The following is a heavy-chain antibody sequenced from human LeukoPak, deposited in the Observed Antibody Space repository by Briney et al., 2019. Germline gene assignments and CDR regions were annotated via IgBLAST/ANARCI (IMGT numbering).Heavy chain of an antibody. CDR2: INPNSGGT. D-gene: IGHD3-9*01. Sequence: ASVKVSCKASGYTFTGYYMHWVRQAPGQGLEWMGWINPNSGGTNYAQKFQGRVTMTRDTSISTAYMELSRLRSDDTAVYYCARVAVRYFDWLYFDYWGQGTLVTVSS. CDR3: ARVAVRYFDWLYFDY. V-gene: IGHV1-2*02. J-gene: IGHJ4*02. CDR1: GYTFTGYY.